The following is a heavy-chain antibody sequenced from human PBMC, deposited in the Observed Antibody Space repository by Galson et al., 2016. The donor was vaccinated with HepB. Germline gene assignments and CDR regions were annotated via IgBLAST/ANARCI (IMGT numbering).Heavy chain of an antibody. Sequence: TLSLTCTVSGGSISSGGYYWSWIRQHPGKGLEWIGYIHYSGSTDYNPSLKSWVTISVDTSKKQFSLRLSSVTAADTAVYYCARDRRGCSVGSCHPSYYTGMDVWGQGTTVTVSS. CDR2: IHYSGST. CDR3: ARDRRGCSVGSCHPSYYTGMDV. CDR1: GGSISSGGYY. V-gene: IGHV4-31*03. J-gene: IGHJ6*02. D-gene: IGHD2-15*01.